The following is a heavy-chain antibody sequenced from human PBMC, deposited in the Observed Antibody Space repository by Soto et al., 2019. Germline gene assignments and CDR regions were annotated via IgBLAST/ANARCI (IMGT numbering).Heavy chain of an antibody. CDR3: VRGGGEGGLTGYIADTYYFHAMDV. CDR2: ISYTGST. Sequence: PSETLSLTCTVSGGSITTYSWTWIRQPPGKGLEWIGYISYTGSTNYNLSLNSRVTISVDRSKNQLSLKMTSVTVADTAVYYCVRGGGEGGLTGYIADTYYFHAMDVWGQGTTVTVSS. V-gene: IGHV4-59*13. D-gene: IGHD1-20*01. CDR1: GGSITTYS. J-gene: IGHJ6*02.